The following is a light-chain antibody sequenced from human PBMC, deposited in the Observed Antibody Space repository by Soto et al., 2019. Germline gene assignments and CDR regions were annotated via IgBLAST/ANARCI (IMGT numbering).Light chain of an antibody. CDR3: QSYDSSLSAL. J-gene: IGLJ2*01. Sequence: HSVLTQPPSVSGAPGQRVTISCTGSSSNIGAGYDVHWYQQLLGTAPKLLIYGNNNRPSGVPDRFSGSKSGTSASLAITGLQAEDEADYYCQSYDSSLSALFGGGTKLTVL. V-gene: IGLV1-40*01. CDR1: SSNIGAGYD. CDR2: GNN.